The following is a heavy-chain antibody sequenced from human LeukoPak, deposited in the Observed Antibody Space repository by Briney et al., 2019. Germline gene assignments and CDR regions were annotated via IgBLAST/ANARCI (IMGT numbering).Heavy chain of an antibody. D-gene: IGHD3-3*01. Sequence: SVKVSCKASGAPFSRYAVSWVRQAPGQGLGWMGGIIPIFGTANYAQKFQGRVTITADESTSTAYMELSSLRSEDTAVYYCARLPIRGITIFGVVGNWFDPWGQGTLVTVSS. J-gene: IGHJ5*02. CDR3: ARLPIRGITIFGVVGNWFDP. V-gene: IGHV1-69*13. CDR1: GAPFSRYA. CDR2: IIPIFGTA.